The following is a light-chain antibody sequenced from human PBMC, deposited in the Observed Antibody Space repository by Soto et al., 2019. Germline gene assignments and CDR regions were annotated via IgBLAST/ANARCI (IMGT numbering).Light chain of an antibody. CDR3: CSYAGSYTNV. CDR2: DVS. CDR1: SGDVGGYNY. Sequence: QSALTQPRSVSGSPGQSVTISCTGTSGDVGGYNYVSWYQQHPGKAPKLMIYDVSKRPSGVPDRFSGSKSGNTASLTISGLQAEDEADYYCCSYAGSYTNVFGTGTKVTVL. V-gene: IGLV2-11*01. J-gene: IGLJ1*01.